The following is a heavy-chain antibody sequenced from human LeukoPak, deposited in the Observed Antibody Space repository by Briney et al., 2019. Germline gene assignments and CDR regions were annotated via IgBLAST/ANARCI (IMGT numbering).Heavy chain of an antibody. CDR2: IGRSSIDK. D-gene: IGHD3-22*01. CDR1: GFTFNTFT. V-gene: IGHV3-21*01. CDR3: VRGDSREL. J-gene: IGHJ4*02. Sequence: PGGFLRLSCAASGFTFNTFTMNWVRQAPGKGVEWVSSIGRSSIDKYYADSVRGRFTISRDNAKNSLYVQMSSLRAEDTAVYYCVRGDSRELWGQGTLVTVSS.